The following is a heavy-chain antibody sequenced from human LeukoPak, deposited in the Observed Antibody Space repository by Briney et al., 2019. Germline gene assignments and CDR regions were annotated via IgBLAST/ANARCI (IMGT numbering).Heavy chain of an antibody. CDR1: GGSFSGYY. CDR2: INHSGST. CDR3: ARGGLYWNYTADFDY. J-gene: IGHJ4*02. Sequence: SETLSLTCAVYGGSFSGYYWSWIRQPPGKGLEWIGEINHSGSTNYNPSLKSRVTISVDTSKNQFSLKLSSVTAADTAVYYCARGGLYWNYTADFDYWGQGTLVTVSS. V-gene: IGHV4-34*01. D-gene: IGHD1-7*01.